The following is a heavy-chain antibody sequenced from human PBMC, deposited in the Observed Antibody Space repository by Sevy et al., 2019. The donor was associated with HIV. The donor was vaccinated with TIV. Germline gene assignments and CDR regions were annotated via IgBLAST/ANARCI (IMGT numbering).Heavy chain of an antibody. CDR2: IKPKSDGGTT. CDR3: STDGGITAAGIFDN. Sequence: GWSLRLSCATSGFSFSKAYLSWVRQAPGKGLEWVGRIKPKSDGGTTDYAPPIKGRFTISRDDSKEMLYLQVNRLRTEDTAVYYCSTDGGITAAGIFDNWGQGTLVTVSS. J-gene: IGHJ4*02. V-gene: IGHV3-15*01. D-gene: IGHD6-25*01. CDR1: GFSFSKAY.